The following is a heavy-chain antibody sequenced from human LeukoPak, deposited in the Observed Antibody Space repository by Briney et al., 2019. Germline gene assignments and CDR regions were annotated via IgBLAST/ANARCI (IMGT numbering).Heavy chain of an antibody. CDR2: ISSSSSYI. V-gene: IGHV3-21*01. J-gene: IGHJ3*02. CDR3: ARNRRVAAPFDAFDI. CDR1: GFTFSSYS. Sequence: GGSLRLSCAASGFTFSSYSMNWVRQAPGKGLEWVSSISSSSSYIYYADSVKGRFTISRDNAKNSLYLQMNSLRAEDTAVYYCARNRRVAAPFDAFDIWGQGTMVTVSS. D-gene: IGHD6-13*01.